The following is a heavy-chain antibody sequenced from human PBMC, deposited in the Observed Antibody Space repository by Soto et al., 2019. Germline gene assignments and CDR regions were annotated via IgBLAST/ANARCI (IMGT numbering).Heavy chain of an antibody. D-gene: IGHD6-13*01. J-gene: IGHJ4*02. CDR3: ASMTSIAAAGLGDY. CDR2: IKQDGSEK. Sequence: GGSLRLSCAASGFTFSSYWMSWVRQAPGKGLEWVANIKQDGSEKYYVDSVKGRFTISRDNAKNSLYLQMNSLRAEDTAVYYCASMTSIAAAGLGDYWGQGTLVTVSS. V-gene: IGHV3-7*01. CDR1: GFTFSSYW.